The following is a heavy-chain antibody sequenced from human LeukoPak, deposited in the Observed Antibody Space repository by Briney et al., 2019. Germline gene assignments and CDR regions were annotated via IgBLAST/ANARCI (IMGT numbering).Heavy chain of an antibody. CDR2: IYYSGST. Sequence: SETLSLTCTVSGGSISSYYWSWIRQPPGKGLEWIGYIYYSGSTNYNPSLKSRVTISVDTSKNQFSLKLSSVTAADTAVYYCARGQAIFGVVIIGGDYFDYWGQGTLVTVSS. CDR3: ARGQAIFGVVIIGGDYFDY. J-gene: IGHJ4*02. V-gene: IGHV4-59*01. D-gene: IGHD3-3*01. CDR1: GGSISSYY.